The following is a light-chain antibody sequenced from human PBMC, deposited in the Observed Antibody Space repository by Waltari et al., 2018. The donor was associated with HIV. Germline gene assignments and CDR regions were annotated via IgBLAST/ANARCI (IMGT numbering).Light chain of an antibody. J-gene: IGLJ1*01. Sequence: QSALTQPPSASGSPGQSVTISCTGTSSDVGGYNYVSWYQQHPDKAPKLMIYEVTKRPSGVPDRCSGSKSGNTASLTISGLQAEDEADYYCSSYAGSKTFVFGTGTKVTVL. V-gene: IGLV2-8*01. CDR2: EVT. CDR1: SSDVGGYNY. CDR3: SSYAGSKTFV.